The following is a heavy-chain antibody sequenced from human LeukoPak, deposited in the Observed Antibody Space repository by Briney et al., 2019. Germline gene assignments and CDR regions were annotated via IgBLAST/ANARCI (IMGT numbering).Heavy chain of an antibody. CDR3: AAETEYSSGRKWGY. V-gene: IGHV1-58*01. J-gene: IGHJ4*02. CDR1: GFTFTSSA. CDR2: IVVGSGNT. D-gene: IGHD6-19*01. Sequence: ASVKVSCKASGFTFTSSAVQWVRQARGQRLEWIGWIVVGSGNTNYAQKFQERVTITRDMSTSTAYMELSSLRSEDTAVYYCAAETEYSSGRKWGYWGQGTLVTVSS.